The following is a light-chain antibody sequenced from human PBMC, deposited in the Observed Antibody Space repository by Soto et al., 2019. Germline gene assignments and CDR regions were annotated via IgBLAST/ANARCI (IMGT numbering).Light chain of an antibody. V-gene: IGKV3-15*01. CDR1: QSVTSN. CDR2: GAS. Sequence: EIVMQQSPDTLSVSPGERATLSCRASQSVTSNLAWYQQKLGQAPRLLIYGASTRATGIPARFSGSGSGTQFTLTISSLQSEDFAVYYCQQYSDWPPWTFGRGTKVEIK. CDR3: QQYSDWPPWT. J-gene: IGKJ1*01.